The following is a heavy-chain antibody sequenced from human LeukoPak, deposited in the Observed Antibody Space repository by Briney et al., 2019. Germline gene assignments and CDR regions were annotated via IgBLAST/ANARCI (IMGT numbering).Heavy chain of an antibody. Sequence: GASVKVSCKASGYTFTGYYMHWVRQAPGQGLEWMGWINPDSGGTNYAQKFQGRVTMTRDTSISTAYMELSRLRSDDTAVCYCARDKATGTTGRFDPWGQGTLVTVSS. J-gene: IGHJ5*02. V-gene: IGHV1-2*02. D-gene: IGHD1-1*01. CDR2: INPDSGGT. CDR1: GYTFTGYY. CDR3: ARDKATGTTGRFDP.